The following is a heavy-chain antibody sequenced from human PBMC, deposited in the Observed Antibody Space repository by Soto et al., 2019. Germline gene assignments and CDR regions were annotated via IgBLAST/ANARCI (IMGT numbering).Heavy chain of an antibody. Sequence: SETLSLTCAVYGGSVNGYYWNWIRQPPGKGLEWIGEINHTGGTHYNPSLKSRVPMSVDTSKNQFSLRLSSVTAADTAIYYCATRITVFGLLIPPFDPWGQGTQVTVSS. D-gene: IGHD3-3*01. CDR2: INHTGGT. J-gene: IGHJ5*02. CDR3: ATRITVFGLLIPPFDP. CDR1: GGSVNGYY. V-gene: IGHV4-34*01.